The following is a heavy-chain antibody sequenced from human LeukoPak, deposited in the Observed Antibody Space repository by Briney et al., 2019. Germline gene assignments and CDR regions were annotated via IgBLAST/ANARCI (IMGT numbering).Heavy chain of an antibody. Sequence: GRSLRLSCAVSGFTFSSYAMNWVRQAPGKGLEWVSGISGSGAGTYYADSVKGRFTIARDNSKNTLYLQMNSLRAEDTAVYYCAKMVREFYTISYYFDYWGQGTLVTVSS. V-gene: IGHV3-23*01. CDR1: GFTFSSYA. CDR3: AKMVREFYTISYYFDY. D-gene: IGHD2-8*01. J-gene: IGHJ4*02. CDR2: ISGSGAGT.